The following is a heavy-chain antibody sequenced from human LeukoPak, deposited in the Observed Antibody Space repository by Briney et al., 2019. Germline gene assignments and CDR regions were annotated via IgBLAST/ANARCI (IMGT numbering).Heavy chain of an antibody. Sequence: GGSLRLSCAASGFTVSGTYMSWVRQAAGKGREWVSTIFDAGRTTYADSVKGRFTISRDNYKNTLFLQMKSLRADDTAVYYCAGATKWLAHDFWGQGTLVTVSS. D-gene: IGHD6-19*01. CDR2: IFDAGRT. J-gene: IGHJ4*02. CDR1: GFTVSGTY. V-gene: IGHV3-53*01. CDR3: AGATKWLAHDF.